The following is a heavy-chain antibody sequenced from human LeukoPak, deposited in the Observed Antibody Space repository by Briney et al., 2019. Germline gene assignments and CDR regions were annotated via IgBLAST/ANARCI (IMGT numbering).Heavy chain of an antibody. V-gene: IGHV1-8*02. D-gene: IGHD3-22*01. CDR2: MNPKSNNR. J-gene: IGHJ2*01. CDR1: GYTFTNYD. CDR3: ARDNYYDSSGSNKEGGSWYFDL. Sequence: WASVKVSCKASGYTFTNYDVNWVRQATGQGLEWMGWMNPKSNNRGYAQKFQGRVTMTTDTSTSTAYMELRSLRSDDTAVYYCARDNYYDSSGSNKEGGSWYFDLWGRGTLVTVSS.